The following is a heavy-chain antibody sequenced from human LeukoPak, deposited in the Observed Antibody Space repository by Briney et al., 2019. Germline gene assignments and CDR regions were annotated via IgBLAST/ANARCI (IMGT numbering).Heavy chain of an antibody. Sequence: GGSLRLSCAASGFTFSTYAMSWVRQSPGKGLECVSAIRGSGGSTYYADSVKGRFTISRDNSKNTLYLQMNSLRAEDTAVYYCAKDRRISMIVVVTAPLAFDIWGQGTMVTVSS. D-gene: IGHD3-22*01. CDR2: IRGSGGST. V-gene: IGHV3-23*01. CDR3: AKDRRISMIVVVTAPLAFDI. J-gene: IGHJ3*02. CDR1: GFTFSTYA.